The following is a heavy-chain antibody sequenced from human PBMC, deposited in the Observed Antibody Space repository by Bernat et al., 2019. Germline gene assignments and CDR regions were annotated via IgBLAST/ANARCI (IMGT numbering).Heavy chain of an antibody. D-gene: IGHD1-1*01. Sequence: EVQLVESGGGLVKPGGSLRLSCAVSDFTFSKTWMHWVRQAPGKGLEWVGRIKSKSDGETTDYAAHVKGRFTISRDDSKNTLYLQMNSLKTEDTAVYYCTTQSTTLDYWGQGTLVTVSP. CDR2: IKSKSDGETT. CDR1: DFTFSKTW. J-gene: IGHJ4*02. CDR3: TTQSTTLDY. V-gene: IGHV3-15*07.